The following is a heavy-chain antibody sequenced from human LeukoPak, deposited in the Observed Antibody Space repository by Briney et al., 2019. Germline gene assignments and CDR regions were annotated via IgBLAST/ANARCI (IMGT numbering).Heavy chain of an antibody. V-gene: IGHV3-23*01. CDR3: AKGVSSPLYYFDY. D-gene: IGHD6-13*01. CDR1: GFTFSSYA. Sequence: GSLRLSCAASGFTFSSYAMRWVRQAPGKGLEWVSSIGGSSGGTYYADSVKGRFTNSRDNSKNTLYLQMNSLRAEDTAVYYCAKGVSSPLYYFDYWGQGTLVTVSS. CDR2: IGGSSGGT. J-gene: IGHJ4*02.